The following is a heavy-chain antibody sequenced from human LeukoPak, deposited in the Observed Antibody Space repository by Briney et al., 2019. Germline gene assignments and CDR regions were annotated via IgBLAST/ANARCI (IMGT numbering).Heavy chain of an antibody. CDR1: GFSVRSYC. J-gene: IGHJ6*02. CDR3: ARGDYYGSGSWAYYYYGMDV. Sequence: GGSLRLSCAASGFSVRSYCMTWVRQAPGRGLEWVSVICTGGNTHYPDSVKGRFTISRDNSKNTLYLQMNSLRAEDTAVYYCARGDYYGSGSWAYYYYGMDVWGQGTTVTVSS. V-gene: IGHV3-66*02. CDR2: ICTGGNT. D-gene: IGHD3-10*01.